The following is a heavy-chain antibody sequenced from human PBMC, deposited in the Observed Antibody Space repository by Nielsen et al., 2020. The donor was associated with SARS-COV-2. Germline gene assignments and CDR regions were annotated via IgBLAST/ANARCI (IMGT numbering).Heavy chain of an antibody. J-gene: IGHJ6*02. Sequence: WIRQPPGKGLEWIGSIYYSRSTYYNPSLKSRVTISVDTSKNQFSLKLSSVTAADTAVYYCARGPISRYFDWLPILSGGDRYYYYGMDVWGQGTTVTVSS. CDR2: IYYSRST. CDR3: ARGPISRYFDWLPILSGGDRYYYYGMDV. V-gene: IGHV4-39*01. D-gene: IGHD3-9*01.